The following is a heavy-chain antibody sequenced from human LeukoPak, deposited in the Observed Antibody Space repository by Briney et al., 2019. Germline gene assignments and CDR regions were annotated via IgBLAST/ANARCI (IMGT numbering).Heavy chain of an antibody. J-gene: IGHJ4*02. CDR2: INPNSGGT. V-gene: IGHV1-2*04. CDR3: ARGAGYYDSSGYYYLDY. CDR1: GYTFIGYY. Sequence: ASVKVSCKASGYTFIGYYMHWVRQAPGQGLEWMGWINPNSGGTNYAQKFQGWVTMTRDTSISTAYMELSRLRSDDTAVYYCARGAGYYDSSGYYYLDYWGQGTLVTVSS. D-gene: IGHD3-22*01.